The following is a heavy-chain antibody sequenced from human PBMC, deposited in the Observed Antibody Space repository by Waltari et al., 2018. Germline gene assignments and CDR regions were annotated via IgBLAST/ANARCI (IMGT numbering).Heavy chain of an antibody. Sequence: QLQLQESGPGLVKPSETLSLPCTVSGGSIRSSSYYWGWIRQPPGKGLEWIGSIYYSGSTYYNPSLKSRVTISVDTSKNQFSLKLSSVTAADTAVYYCARRGEVDYYYGSGSLDYWGQGTLVTVSS. CDR2: IYYSGST. CDR1: GGSIRSSSYY. CDR3: ARRGEVDYYYGSGSLDY. D-gene: IGHD3-10*01. V-gene: IGHV4-39*07. J-gene: IGHJ4*02.